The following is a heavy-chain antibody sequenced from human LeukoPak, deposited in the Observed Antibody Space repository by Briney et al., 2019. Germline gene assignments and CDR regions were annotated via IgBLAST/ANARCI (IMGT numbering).Heavy chain of an antibody. V-gene: IGHV4-59*08. D-gene: IGHD4-23*01. CDR3: ARLRSYGGNQGIDY. CDR2: IYYSGST. CDR1: GGSISSYY. Sequence: SETLSLTCTVSGGSISSYYWSWIRQPPGKGLEWIGYIYYSGSTNYNPSLKSRVTISVDTSKSQFSLRLSSVTAADTAIYYCARLRSYGGNQGIDYWGQGTLVAVSS. J-gene: IGHJ4*02.